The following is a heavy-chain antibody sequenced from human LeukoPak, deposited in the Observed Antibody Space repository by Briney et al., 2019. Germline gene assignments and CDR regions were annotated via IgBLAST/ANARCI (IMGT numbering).Heavy chain of an antibody. J-gene: IGHJ5*02. D-gene: IGHD3-16*01. V-gene: IGHV4-39*01. Sequence: SETLSLTCTVSGGSISSSSYYWGWIRQPPGKGLEWIGSIYYSGSTHYNPSLKGRVTISVDTSKNQFSLKLSSVTAADTAVYYCARLRPRMITFGEVIGWFDPWGQGTLVTVSS. CDR3: ARLRPRMITFGEVIGWFDP. CDR2: IYYSGST. CDR1: GGSISSSSYY.